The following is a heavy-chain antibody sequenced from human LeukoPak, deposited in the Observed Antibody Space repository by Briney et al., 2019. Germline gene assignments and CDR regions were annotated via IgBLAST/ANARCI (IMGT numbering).Heavy chain of an antibody. CDR1: GYTFATYG. CDR3: ARGGISSRIDY. CDR2: ISAYNGNT. D-gene: IGHD6-6*01. V-gene: IGHV1-18*01. J-gene: IGHJ4*02. Sequence: ASVMVSCKASGYTFATYGVSWVRQAPGQGLEWMGWISAYNGNTNFAQKVQGRVTMTTDTSTSTAYMELRSLRFDDTAVYYCARGGISSRIDYWGQGTLVTVSS.